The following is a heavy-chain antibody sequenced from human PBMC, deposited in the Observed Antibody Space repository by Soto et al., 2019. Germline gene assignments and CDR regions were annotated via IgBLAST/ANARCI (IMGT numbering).Heavy chain of an antibody. Sequence: GKGLEWMGRIDPSDSYTNYSPSFQGHVTISADKSTSTAYLQWSSLKASDTAMYYCGRHYSRYSSGCAPVVWGQGSLVTVSS. CDR3: GRHYSRYSSGCAPVV. J-gene: IGHJ4*02. D-gene: IGHD6-19*01. CDR2: IDPSDSYT. V-gene: IGHV5-10-1*01.